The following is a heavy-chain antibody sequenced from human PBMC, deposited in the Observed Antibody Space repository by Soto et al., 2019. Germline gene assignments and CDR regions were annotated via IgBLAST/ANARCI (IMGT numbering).Heavy chain of an antibody. V-gene: IGHV4-39*01. Sequence: QLQLQESGPGLVKPSETLSLTCAVSGGSISSSSYHWGWIRQPPGKGLECIGSIYYSGSTYYNPSLTTRVTISVDTSQNPFSRTLSSVTAADTAVYYCASSPTLITGTFDPWGQGTLVTVSS. CDR1: GGSISSSSYH. J-gene: IGHJ5*02. CDR3: ASSPTLITGTFDP. CDR2: IYYSGST. D-gene: IGHD3-16*01.